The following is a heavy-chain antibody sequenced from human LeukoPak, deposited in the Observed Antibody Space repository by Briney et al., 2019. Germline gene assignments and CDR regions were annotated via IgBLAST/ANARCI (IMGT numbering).Heavy chain of an antibody. J-gene: IGHJ4*02. CDR1: GFTFSSYP. CDR3: AKKTFRDGEDY. Sequence: PGGSLRLSCAASGFTFSSYPMSWVRQAPGKGLEWVSALSSNGYTTHYADSVKGRFTISRDNSKNTLYMEMNSLRGEDTAVYYCAKKTFRDGEDYWGQGTLVTVSS. CDR2: LSSNGYTT. D-gene: IGHD3-10*01. V-gene: IGHV3-23*01.